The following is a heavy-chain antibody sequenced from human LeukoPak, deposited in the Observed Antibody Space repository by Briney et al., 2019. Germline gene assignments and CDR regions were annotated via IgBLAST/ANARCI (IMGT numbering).Heavy chain of an antibody. D-gene: IGHD2-2*01. V-gene: IGHV1-2*02. Sequence: GASVKVSCKASGYTFTGYYMHWVRQAPGQGLEWMGWINPNSGGTNYAQKFQGRVTMTRDTSISTAYMELSRLRSEDTAVYYCASRSPLVPAAEGDEVAFDIWGQGTMVTVSS. CDR3: ASRSPLVPAAEGDEVAFDI. CDR2: INPNSGGT. J-gene: IGHJ3*02. CDR1: GYTFTGYY.